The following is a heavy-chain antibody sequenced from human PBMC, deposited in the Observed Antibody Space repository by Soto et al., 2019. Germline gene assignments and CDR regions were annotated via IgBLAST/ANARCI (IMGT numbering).Heavy chain of an antibody. CDR3: ACPRGGQDNWFDP. CDR2: IIPIFGTA. Sequence: SVKVSCKASGGTFSSYAISWVRQAPGQGLEWMGGIIPIFGTANYAQKFQGRVTITADESTSTAYMELSSLRSEETAVYYCACPRGGQDNWFDPWGQGTLVTVSS. D-gene: IGHD3-10*01. CDR1: GGTFSSYA. V-gene: IGHV1-69*13. J-gene: IGHJ5*02.